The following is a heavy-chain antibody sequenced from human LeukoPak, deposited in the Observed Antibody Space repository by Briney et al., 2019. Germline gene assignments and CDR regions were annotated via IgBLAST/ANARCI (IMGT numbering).Heavy chain of an antibody. CDR3: ARDPGSSGWYPDY. CDR2: IWYDGSNK. D-gene: IGHD6-19*01. Sequence: GGSLRLSCAASGFTFSRYAMSWVRQAPGKGLEWVAVIWYDGSNKYYADSVKGRFTISRDNSKNTLYLQMNSLRAEDTAVYYCARDPGSSGWYPDYWGQGTLVTVSS. CDR1: GFTFSRYA. J-gene: IGHJ4*02. V-gene: IGHV3-33*08.